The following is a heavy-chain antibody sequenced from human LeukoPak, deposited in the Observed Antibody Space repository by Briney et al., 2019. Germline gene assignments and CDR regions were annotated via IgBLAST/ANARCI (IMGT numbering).Heavy chain of an antibody. V-gene: IGHV4-59*08. J-gene: IGHJ6*03. Sequence: SETLSLTCSVSDDSITIYYWTWIRQPPGKGLEWIGYIDHTGTTNYNPSLNSRVTISRDTSKNHFSLQLSSVTAADTAVYYCARLPHYDSSGYYSLYYYYYMDVWGKGTTVTISS. CDR2: IDHTGTT. CDR3: ARLPHYDSSGYYSLYYYYYMDV. D-gene: IGHD3-22*01. CDR1: DDSITIYY.